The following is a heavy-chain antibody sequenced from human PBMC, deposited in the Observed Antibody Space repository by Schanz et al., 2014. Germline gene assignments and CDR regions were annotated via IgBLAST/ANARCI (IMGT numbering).Heavy chain of an antibody. J-gene: IGHJ4*02. CDR1: GFTFSKYC. D-gene: IGHD3-10*01. CDR2: IKQDGSEK. CDR3: ARDNYYGSGSCAY. Sequence: EVQLVESGGGLVQPGGSLRLSCGGSGFTFSKYCMSWVRQAPGKGLEWVANIKQDGSEKYYVDAVKGRFTISRDNAKKSMYLHMKSLRGEDTAVYYCARDNYYGSGSCAYWGQGTLVTVSS. V-gene: IGHV3-7*04.